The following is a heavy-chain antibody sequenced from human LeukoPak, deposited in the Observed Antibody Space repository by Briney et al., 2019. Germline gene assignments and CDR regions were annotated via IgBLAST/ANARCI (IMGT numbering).Heavy chain of an antibody. Sequence: GRSLRLSSAPSGVTFGAFAISRVCHAPGAGPVWVSSITGDDSTYYADSVKGRFTISRDTSSNTLYLQMNSLRAEDTALYYCAKGHYDYRDYWGQGTLVTVSS. J-gene: IGHJ4*02. CDR1: GVTFGAFA. D-gene: IGHD5-12*01. V-gene: IGHV3-23*01. CDR3: AKGHYDYRDY. CDR2: ITGDDST.